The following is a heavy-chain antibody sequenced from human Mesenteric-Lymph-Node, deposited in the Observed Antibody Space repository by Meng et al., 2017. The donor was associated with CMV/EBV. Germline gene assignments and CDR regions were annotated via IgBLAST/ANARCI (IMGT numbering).Heavy chain of an antibody. D-gene: IGHD1-26*01. CDR3: ARVVRTSSWEIDY. CDR1: GGSINSDGYY. Sequence: VSGGSINSDGYYWSWIRQHPGKGLEWIEYIFYDGSTFSNPSLKSRVTISMDTSNNHFSLRLTSVTAADTAVYYCARVVRTSSWEIDYWGQGTLVTVSS. CDR2: IFYDGST. V-gene: IGHV4-31*02. J-gene: IGHJ4*02.